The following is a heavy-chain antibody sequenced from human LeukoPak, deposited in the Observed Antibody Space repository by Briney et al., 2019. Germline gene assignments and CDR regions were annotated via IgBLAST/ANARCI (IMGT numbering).Heavy chain of an antibody. CDR1: GGSFSGYY. D-gene: IGHD6-6*01. Sequence: SETLSLTCAVYGGSFSGYYWSWIRQPPGKGLEWIGEINHSGSTNYNPSLKSRVTISVDTSKNQFSLKLSSVTAADTAVYYCARVGRIAARLDYYYYMDVWGKGTTVTVSS. J-gene: IGHJ6*03. V-gene: IGHV4-34*01. CDR3: ARVGRIAARLDYYYYMDV. CDR2: INHSGST.